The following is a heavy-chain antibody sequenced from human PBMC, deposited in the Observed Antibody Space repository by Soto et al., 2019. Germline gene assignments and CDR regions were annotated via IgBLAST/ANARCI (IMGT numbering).Heavy chain of an antibody. V-gene: IGHV3-74*01. CDR1: RFTFSSYW. CDR2: INSDGSSP. D-gene: IGHD1-20*01. CDR3: TRGVITSTH. J-gene: IGHJ4*02. Sequence: EVQLVESGGGLVQPGGSLSLSCTASRFTFSSYWMHWFRQAPGKGLVWVSRINSDGSSPSYAGSVKGRFTISRDNAKNTLYLQMNRLRAEDTAVYYCTRGVITSTHWGQGTLVTVSS.